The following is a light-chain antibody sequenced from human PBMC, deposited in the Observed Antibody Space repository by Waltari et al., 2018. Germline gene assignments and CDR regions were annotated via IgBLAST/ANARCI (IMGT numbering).Light chain of an antibody. J-gene: IGKJ1*01. CDR1: QNIATF. CDR3: QQTYVFPRT. CDR2: GAS. Sequence: DIQMTQSPSSLPASVGDKVTITCRASQNIATFLNWFQHRPGQAPGLLISGASTLHRGVPSRFTGSGSGTEFTRTISSVQPGDFATYYCQQTYVFPRTFGQGTKVEMK. V-gene: IGKV1-39*01.